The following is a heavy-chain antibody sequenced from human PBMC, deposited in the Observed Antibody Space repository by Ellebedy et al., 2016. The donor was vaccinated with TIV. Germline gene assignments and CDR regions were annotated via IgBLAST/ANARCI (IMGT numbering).Heavy chain of an antibody. Sequence: GESLKVSCKGSGYSYTSYWIGWIRQMPGKGLEWMGIIYPGDSDTRYSPSFQGQVTISADKSISTAYLQWSSLKASDTAVYFCARGRYDSAWSHWYFDLWGRGTLVTVSS. CDR3: ARGRYDSAWSHWYFDL. D-gene: IGHD6-19*01. J-gene: IGHJ2*01. CDR2: IYPGDSDT. V-gene: IGHV5-51*01. CDR1: GYSYTSYW.